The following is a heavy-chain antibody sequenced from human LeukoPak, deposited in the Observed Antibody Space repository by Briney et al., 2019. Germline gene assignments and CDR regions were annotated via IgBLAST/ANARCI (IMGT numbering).Heavy chain of an antibody. V-gene: IGHV1-8*01. J-gene: IGHJ4*02. CDR2: MNPNSGDT. CDR3: ARDFAPHYYDSSGLDY. Sequence: GASVKVSCKASGYTFTSYDINWARQATGQRLEWMGWMNPNSGDTGYAQKFQGRVTMTRNTSISTAYMELSSLRSEDTAVYYCARDFAPHYYDSSGLDYWGQGTLVTVSS. CDR1: GYTFTSYD. D-gene: IGHD3-22*01.